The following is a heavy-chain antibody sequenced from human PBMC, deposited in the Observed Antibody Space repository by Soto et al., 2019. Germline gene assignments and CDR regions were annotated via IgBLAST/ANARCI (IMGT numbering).Heavy chain of an antibody. CDR3: ARVQIDCSSTSCYSDACDI. CDR2: IYYSGST. V-gene: IGHV4-59*01. D-gene: IGHD2-2*01. J-gene: IGHJ3*02. CDR1: GGSISSYY. Sequence: SETLSLTCTVSGGSISSYYWSWIRQPPGKGLEWIGYIYYSGSTNYNPSLKSRVTISVDTSKNQFSLKLSSVTAADTAVYYCARVQIDCSSTSCYSDACDIWGQGARVTVSS.